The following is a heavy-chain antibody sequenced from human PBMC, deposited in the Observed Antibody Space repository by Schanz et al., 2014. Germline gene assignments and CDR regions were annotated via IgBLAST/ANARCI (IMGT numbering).Heavy chain of an antibody. J-gene: IGHJ4*02. CDR2: ITYNGGTI. CDR1: GFVFGDYY. V-gene: IGHV3-11*01. CDR3: AKYRGYYRVSGSYRELEY. D-gene: IGHD3-10*01. Sequence: VQLVESGGGWVQPGGSLRLSCAASGFVFGDYYMTWIRQAPGKGLEWISYITYNGGTIYYADSVKGRFTISRDNAKNSLYLQMNSLRPEDTAVYYCAKYRGYYRVSGSYRELEYWGQGTLVTVSS.